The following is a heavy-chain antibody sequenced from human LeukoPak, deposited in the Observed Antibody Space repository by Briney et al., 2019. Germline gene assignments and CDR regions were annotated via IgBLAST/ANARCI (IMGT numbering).Heavy chain of an antibody. CDR2: IYYSGST. CDR3: ARVRGYSYGSDAFDI. D-gene: IGHD5-18*01. Sequence: SETLSLTCTVSGGSISSYYWSWIRQPPGKGLQWIGYIYYSGSTNYNPSLKSRVTISVDTSKNQFSLKLSSVTAADTAVFYCARVRGYSYGSDAFDIWGQGTMVTVSS. V-gene: IGHV4-59*01. J-gene: IGHJ3*02. CDR1: GGSISSYY.